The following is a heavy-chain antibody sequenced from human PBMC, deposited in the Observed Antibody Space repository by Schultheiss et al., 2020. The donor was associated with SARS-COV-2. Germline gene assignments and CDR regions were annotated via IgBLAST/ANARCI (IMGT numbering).Heavy chain of an antibody. J-gene: IGHJ6*03. V-gene: IGHV3-20*04. Sequence: GGSLRLSCAASGFTFDNYGMSWVRQAPGKGLEWVAGINWNGGSTGYADSVKGRFTISRDNSKNTLYLQLNSLRAEDTAVYYCAKHEFYFYYSYMDVWGKGTTVTVSS. CDR2: INWNGGST. CDR1: GFTFDNYG. CDR3: AKHEFYFYYSYMDV. D-gene: IGHD3-10*01.